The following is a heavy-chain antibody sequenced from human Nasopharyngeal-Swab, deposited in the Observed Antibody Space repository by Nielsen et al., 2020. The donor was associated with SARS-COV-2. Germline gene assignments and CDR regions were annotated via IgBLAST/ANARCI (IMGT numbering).Heavy chain of an antibody. V-gene: IGHV3-30*18. CDR2: ISYDGSNK. CDR3: AKEVVPRNYYYNYYMDV. D-gene: IGHD3-22*01. Sequence: GESLKISCAASGFTFRSYGIHWVRLAPGKGLEWVALISYDGSNKYYADSVKGRFTISRDNSKNTLYLQMNSLRAEDTAVYHCAKEVVPRNYYYNYYMDVWGTGTTVTVSS. J-gene: IGHJ6*03. CDR1: GFTFRSYG.